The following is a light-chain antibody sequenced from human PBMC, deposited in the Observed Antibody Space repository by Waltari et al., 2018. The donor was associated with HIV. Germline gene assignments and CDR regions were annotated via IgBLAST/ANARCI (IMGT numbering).Light chain of an antibody. V-gene: IGLV1-40*01. CDR1: SSTLGADYD. J-gene: IGLJ2*01. Sequence: QSMLTQPPSVSGAPGQRVTISCTGSSSTLGADYDVHWYQQIPGTAPKLLISGNKNRPSGVPDRFSASKSGTSASLTISGLQAEDEADYFCQSYDISLSASVVFGGGTRLTV. CDR2: GNK. CDR3: QSYDISLSASVV.